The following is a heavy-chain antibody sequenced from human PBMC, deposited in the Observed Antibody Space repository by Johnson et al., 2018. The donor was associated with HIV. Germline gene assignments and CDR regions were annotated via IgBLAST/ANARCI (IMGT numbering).Heavy chain of an antibody. CDR2: ISGSGGST. J-gene: IGHJ3*02. CDR3: AKDPIVLVVYAISAFDI. V-gene: IGHV3-23*04. Sequence: VQLVESGGGLVQPGGSLRLSCAASGFAFSSYAMTWVRQAPGKGLEWVSAISGSGGSTYYADSVKGQFTISRDNSKNTLYLQMNSLRAEDTAVYYCAKDPIVLVVYAISAFDIWGQGTMVTVSS. CDR1: GFAFSSYA. D-gene: IGHD2-8*02.